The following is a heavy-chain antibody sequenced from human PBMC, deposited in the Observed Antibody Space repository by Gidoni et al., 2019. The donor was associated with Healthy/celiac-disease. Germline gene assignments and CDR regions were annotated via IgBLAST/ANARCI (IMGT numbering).Heavy chain of an antibody. CDR1: GFTFSIYA. D-gene: IGHD3-10*01. J-gene: IGHJ4*02. V-gene: IGHV3-23*01. CDR2: SSGSGGSP. CDR3: AKDRAWDVSGRPDFDY. Sequence: EVPLLESGGGLVQHGGSLRLPWAASGFTFSIYALSWVRQAPGRGLEWVSASSGSGGSPYYAAAVKGRFTISRDNAKSTLYLQMNSLRAEDTAVYYCAKDRAWDVSGRPDFDYWGQGTLVTVSS.